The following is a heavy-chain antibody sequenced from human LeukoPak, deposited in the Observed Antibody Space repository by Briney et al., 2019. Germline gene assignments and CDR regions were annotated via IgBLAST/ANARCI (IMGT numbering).Heavy chain of an antibody. CDR3: TRRGVWDAFDI. J-gene: IGHJ3*02. CDR1: GFFVSNNY. D-gene: IGHD5/OR15-5a*01. CDR2: IYSDGTT. V-gene: IGHV3-66*01. Sequence: GGSLRLSCAASGFFVSNNYMSWVRQAPGKGLEWVSVIYSDGTTYNADSVKGRFTIYRDNSKNTLYLRMNSLRADDTAVYYCTRRGVWDAFDIWGHGTMVSVSS.